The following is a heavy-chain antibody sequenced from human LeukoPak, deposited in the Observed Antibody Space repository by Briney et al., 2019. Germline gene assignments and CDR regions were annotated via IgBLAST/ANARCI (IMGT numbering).Heavy chain of an antibody. CDR3: ARSYSGSFPMGY. V-gene: IGHV3-21*01. J-gene: IGHJ4*02. D-gene: IGHD1-26*01. Sequence: GGSLRLSCAASGFTFSSYRMNWVRQAPGKELEWVSSISSSSSYIYYADSVKGRFTISRDNAKNSLYLQMNSLRAEDTAVYYCARSYSGSFPMGYWGQGTLVTVSS. CDR1: GFTFSSYR. CDR2: ISSSSSYI.